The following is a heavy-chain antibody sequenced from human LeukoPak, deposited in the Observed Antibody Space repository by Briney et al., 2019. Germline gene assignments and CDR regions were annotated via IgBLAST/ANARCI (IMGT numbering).Heavy chain of an antibody. V-gene: IGHV4-4*07. CDR2: IYTSGST. CDR3: ARGYSIYSTYTWFDP. Sequence: SETLSLTCTVSGGSISSYYWSWIRQPAGKGLEWIGRIYTSGSTNYNPSLKSRVTISVDTSKNQFSLKLSSVTAADTAVYYCARGYSIYSTYTWFDPWGQGTLFTVSS. CDR1: GGSISSYY. D-gene: IGHD5-18*01. J-gene: IGHJ5*02.